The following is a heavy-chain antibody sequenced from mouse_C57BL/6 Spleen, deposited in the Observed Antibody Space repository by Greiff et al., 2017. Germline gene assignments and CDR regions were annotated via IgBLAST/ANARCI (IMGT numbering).Heavy chain of an antibody. CDR3: ARSRYGRYAMDY. CDR1: GYTFTSYW. V-gene: IGHV1-50*01. D-gene: IGHD1-1*02. Sequence: QVQLQQPGAELVKPGASVKLSCKASGYTFTSYWMQWVKQRPGQVLEWIGEIDPSDSYTNYNQKCKGKATLTVDTSSSTAYMQLSSLTSDDSAVYYCARSRYGRYAMDYWGQGTSVTVSS. CDR2: IDPSDSYT. J-gene: IGHJ4*01.